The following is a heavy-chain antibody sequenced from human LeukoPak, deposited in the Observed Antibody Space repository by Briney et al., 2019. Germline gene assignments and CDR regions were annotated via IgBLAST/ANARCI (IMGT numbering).Heavy chain of an antibody. Sequence: SETLSLTCTVSGGAISSYYWSWIRQSPGKGLERIGYIYYSGSTNYHPSLKSRVTMSVDTSNQFSLKLSSVTAADTALYYCARGLRRLEWSHDAFDIWGQGTTVTVSS. D-gene: IGHD3-3*01. CDR3: ARGLRRLEWSHDAFDI. CDR2: IYYSGST. V-gene: IGHV4-59*01. CDR1: GGAISSYY. J-gene: IGHJ3*02.